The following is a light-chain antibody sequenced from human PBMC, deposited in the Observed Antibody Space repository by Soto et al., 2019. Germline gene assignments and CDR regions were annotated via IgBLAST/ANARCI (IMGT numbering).Light chain of an antibody. CDR3: HSYADNILVA. Sequence: QSVLTQPPSASGSPGQSVTISCTGSNSDVTGYNFVSWYQHHPGKAPKLLIYEVSKRPSGVPDRFSGSKSGNTASLTVSGLQAEDEADYYCHSYADNILVAFGGGTKLTVL. V-gene: IGLV2-8*01. J-gene: IGLJ2*01. CDR1: NSDVTGYNF. CDR2: EVS.